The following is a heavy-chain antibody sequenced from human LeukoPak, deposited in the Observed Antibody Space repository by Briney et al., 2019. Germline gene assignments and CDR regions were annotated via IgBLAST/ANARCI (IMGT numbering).Heavy chain of an antibody. Sequence: ASETLSLTCAVYGGSFSGYYWSWIRQPPGKGLEWIGEINHSGSTNYNPSLKSRVTISVDTSKNQFSLKLRSVTAADTAVYYCARLPARLSWFDPWGQGTLVTVSS. D-gene: IGHD2-2*01. V-gene: IGHV4-34*01. CDR2: INHSGST. J-gene: IGHJ5*02. CDR1: GGSFSGYY. CDR3: ARLPARLSWFDP.